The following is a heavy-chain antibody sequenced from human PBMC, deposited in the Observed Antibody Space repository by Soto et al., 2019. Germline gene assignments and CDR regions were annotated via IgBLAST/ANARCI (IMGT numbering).Heavy chain of an antibody. CDR1: GFSFETYS. J-gene: IGHJ3*02. V-gene: IGHV3-48*02. Sequence: PGGSLRLSCAASGFSFETYSMNWVRQAPGKGLEWVSYISRSSSTISYADSVKGRFTISRDNAKNSLYLQMNSLRDEDTAVYYCARDPGYYDSSGYYYKAFDIWGQGTMVTVSS. CDR3: ARDPGYYDSSGYYYKAFDI. CDR2: ISRSSSTI. D-gene: IGHD3-22*01.